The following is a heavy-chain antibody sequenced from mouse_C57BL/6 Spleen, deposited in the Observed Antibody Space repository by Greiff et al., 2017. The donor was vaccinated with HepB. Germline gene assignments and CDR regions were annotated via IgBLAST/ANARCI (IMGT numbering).Heavy chain of an antibody. V-gene: IGHV1-82*01. D-gene: IGHD6-2*01. CDR3: ARSLFDY. Sequence: QVQLQQSGPELVKPGASVKISCKASGYAFSSSWMNWVKQRPGKGLEWIGRIYPGDGDTNYNGKFKGKATLTADKSSSTAYMQLSSLTSEDSAVYFCARSLFDYWGQGTTLTVSS. J-gene: IGHJ2*01. CDR2: IYPGDGDT. CDR1: GYAFSSSW.